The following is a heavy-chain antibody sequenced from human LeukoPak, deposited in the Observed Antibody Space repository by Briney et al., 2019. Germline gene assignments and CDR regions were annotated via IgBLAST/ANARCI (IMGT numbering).Heavy chain of an antibody. Sequence: GGSLRLSCAASGFVISSDYMSWVRQAPGKGLEWVSLIYTGGSTYYADSVKGRFTISRDNAKNSLYLQMNSLRAEDTAVYYCAREMLAAVAAQSWGQGTLVTVSS. CDR3: AREMLAAVAAQS. J-gene: IGHJ5*02. CDR2: IYTGGST. D-gene: IGHD6-19*01. CDR1: GFVISSDY. V-gene: IGHV3-53*01.